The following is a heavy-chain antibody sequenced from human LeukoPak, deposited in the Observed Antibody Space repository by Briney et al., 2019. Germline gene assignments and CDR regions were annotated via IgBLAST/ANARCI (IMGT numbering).Heavy chain of an antibody. CDR1: GFNSNDYV. Sequence: PGGSLRLSCVASGFNSNDYVMSWVRQAPGKGLEWISSISGSGRSLYSADSIKGRFNISRDNSKNILYLQMDSLRAEDTAIYYCATEVVYWGQGALVTVSS. V-gene: IGHV3-23*01. J-gene: IGHJ4*02. CDR2: ISGSGRSL. CDR3: ATEVVY.